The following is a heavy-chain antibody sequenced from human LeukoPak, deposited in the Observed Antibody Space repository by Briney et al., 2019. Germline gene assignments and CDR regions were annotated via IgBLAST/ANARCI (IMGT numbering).Heavy chain of an antibody. Sequence: GGSLRLSCAASGFTFSNYWMHWVRQVPGKGLVWVSRINDDGSATFYADSVKGRFRISRDSSKNILYLQMNSLRAEDTAVYYCAKDRCSNGIGCYYYYMDVWGKGTTVTISS. CDR3: AKDRCSNGIGCYYYYMDV. CDR2: INDDGSAT. J-gene: IGHJ6*03. CDR1: GFTFSNYW. V-gene: IGHV3-74*01. D-gene: IGHD2-8*01.